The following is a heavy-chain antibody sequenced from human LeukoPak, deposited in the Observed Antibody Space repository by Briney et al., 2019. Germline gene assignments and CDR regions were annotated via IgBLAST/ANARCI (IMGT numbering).Heavy chain of an antibody. Sequence: EASVKVSCKASGGTFSSYAISWVRQAPGQGLEWMGRIIPIFGTANYAQKFQGRVTITTDESTSTAYMELSSLRSEDTAVYYCARDRGSYSSSAPFDYWGQGTLDTVSS. CDR3: ARDRGSYSSSAPFDY. J-gene: IGHJ4*02. V-gene: IGHV1-69*05. CDR1: GGTFSSYA. CDR2: IIPIFGTA. D-gene: IGHD6-13*01.